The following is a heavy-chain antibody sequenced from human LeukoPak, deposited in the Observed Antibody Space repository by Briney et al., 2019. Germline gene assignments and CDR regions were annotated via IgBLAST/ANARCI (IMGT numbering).Heavy chain of an antibody. Sequence: SQTLSLTCTVSGGSISSGGYYWSWIRQHPGKGLEWIGYIYYSGSTYYNPSLKSRVTISVDTSKNQFSLKLSSVTAEDTAVYYCAKSREVLVVVAAFDYWVQGTLVTVSS. CDR3: AKSREVLVVVAAFDY. CDR2: IYYSGST. D-gene: IGHD2-15*01. J-gene: IGHJ4*02. CDR1: GGSISSGGYY. V-gene: IGHV4-31*03.